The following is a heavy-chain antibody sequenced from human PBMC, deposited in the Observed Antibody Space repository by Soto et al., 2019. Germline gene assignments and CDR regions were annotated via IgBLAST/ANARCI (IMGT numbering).Heavy chain of an antibody. CDR3: ARDLGQYSNSHRFDY. D-gene: IGHD6-6*01. CDR2: ISGSSSYI. Sequence: EVQLVESGGGLVKPGGSLRLSCAASGFTFSSYSMNWVRQAPGKGLEWVSAISGSSSYIYYADSVKGRFTISRDNAKNSLYLQMDSRRAEDTAVYYCARDLGQYSNSHRFDYWGQGTLVTVSS. J-gene: IGHJ4*02. CDR1: GFTFSSYS. V-gene: IGHV3-21*01.